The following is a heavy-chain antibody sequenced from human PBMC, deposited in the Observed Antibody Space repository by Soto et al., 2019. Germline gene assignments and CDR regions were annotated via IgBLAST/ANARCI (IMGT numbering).Heavy chain of an antibody. J-gene: IGHJ5*02. V-gene: IGHV4-34*01. CDR1: GGSLSDSF. CDR2: IHHSGIS. CDR3: AVTGTYNWFDP. Sequence: SETRSLTCTASGGSLSDSFWNWIRQPPGKGLEWIGEIHHSGISNYNPSLKSRVTMSVDTSKNQFSLKMTSVTAADTAVYYCAVTGTYNWFDPWGQGTLVTVS. D-gene: IGHD7-27*01.